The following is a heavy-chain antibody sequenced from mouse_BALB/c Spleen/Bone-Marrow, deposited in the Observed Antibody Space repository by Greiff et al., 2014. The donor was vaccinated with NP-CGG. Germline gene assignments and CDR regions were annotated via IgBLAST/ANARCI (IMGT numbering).Heavy chain of an antibody. CDR2: INPYNDGT. V-gene: IGHV1-14*01. Sequence: EVQLQQSGPELVKPGASVEMSCKASGYTFTSYVMHWVKQKPGQGLEWIGYINPYNDGTKYNEKFKDKAALTSDKSSSTAYMELSSLTSEDSAVYYCARTPIYDGYYWFFDVWGAGTTVTVSS. D-gene: IGHD2-3*01. J-gene: IGHJ1*01. CDR1: GYTFTSYV. CDR3: ARTPIYDGYYWFFDV.